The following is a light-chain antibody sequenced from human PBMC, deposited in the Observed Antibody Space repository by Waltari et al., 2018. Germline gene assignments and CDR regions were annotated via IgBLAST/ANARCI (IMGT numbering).Light chain of an antibody. Sequence: EILLTQSPGTLSLSPGERATLSCRASQGVSSTYLACYQQKPGQAPRLLMYGTSTRAARIQYRSSGSGSVTDFILTISRLDPEDFAVYYCQLYGISPVVTFGGGTKVEIK. CDR3: QLYGISPVVT. V-gene: IGKV3-20*01. J-gene: IGKJ4*01. CDR1: QGVSSTY. CDR2: GTS.